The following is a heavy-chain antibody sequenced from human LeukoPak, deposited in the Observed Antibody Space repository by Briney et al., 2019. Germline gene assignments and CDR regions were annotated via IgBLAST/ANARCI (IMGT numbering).Heavy chain of an antibody. Sequence: GGSLRLSCAASGFTFSSYAMSWVRQAPGKGLEWVSVIYSGGSTYYADSVKGRLTISRDNSKNTLYLQMNSLRAEDTAVYYCARGGTRYYFDYWGQGTLVTVSS. V-gene: IGHV3-66*01. J-gene: IGHJ4*02. CDR3: ARGGTRYYFDY. CDR2: IYSGGST. D-gene: IGHD3-16*01. CDR1: GFTFSSYA.